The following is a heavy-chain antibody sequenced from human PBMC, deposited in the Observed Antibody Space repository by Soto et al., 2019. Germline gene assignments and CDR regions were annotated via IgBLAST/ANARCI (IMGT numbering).Heavy chain of an antibody. CDR1: GGSISSGGCS. CDR2: IFDTGNT. CDR3: AGLNVYNRDFEN. Sequence: QLLLVESGSGLVRPSQALSLSCNVSGGSISSGGCSWAWVRLPVGKGLEWIGYIFDTGNTYFSASVYSRPSMSVDTYRKQFSMQLASVTAAETAMYYCAGLNVYNRDFENWGLGTLVTVSS. J-gene: IGHJ2*01. D-gene: IGHD1-1*01. V-gene: IGHV4-30-2*01.